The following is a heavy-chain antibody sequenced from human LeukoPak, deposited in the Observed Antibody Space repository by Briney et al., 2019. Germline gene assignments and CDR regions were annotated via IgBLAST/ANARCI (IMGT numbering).Heavy chain of an antibody. CDR1: GYTFTSYG. D-gene: IGHD3-22*01. Sequence: GASVKVSCKASGYTFTSYGISWVRQAPGQGLEWMGWISAYNGNTNYAQNLQGRVTMTTDTSTSTAYIEVRSLRSDDTAMYYCARGRDSSGYYYQAVYYWGQGTLVTVSS. CDR2: ISAYNGNT. CDR3: ARGRDSSGYYYQAVYY. V-gene: IGHV1-18*04. J-gene: IGHJ4*02.